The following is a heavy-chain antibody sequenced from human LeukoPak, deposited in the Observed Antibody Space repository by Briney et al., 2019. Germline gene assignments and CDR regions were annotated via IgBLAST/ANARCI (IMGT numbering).Heavy chain of an antibody. CDR2: ISAYNANT. Sequence: GASVKVSCKASGDTFTSYGISWVRQAPGQGLEWMGWISAYNANTIYAQKFQGRVTMTTDTSTSTAYMELRSLRSDDTAVYYCARDRGYYGSGSYYPPDYWGQGTLVTVSS. CDR3: ARDRGYYGSGSYYPPDY. CDR1: GDTFTSYG. V-gene: IGHV1-18*01. J-gene: IGHJ4*02. D-gene: IGHD3-10*01.